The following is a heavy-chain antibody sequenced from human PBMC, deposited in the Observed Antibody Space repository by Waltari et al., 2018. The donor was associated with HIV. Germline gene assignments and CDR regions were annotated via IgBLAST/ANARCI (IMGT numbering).Heavy chain of an antibody. D-gene: IGHD5-12*01. V-gene: IGHV1-69*01. CDR1: GGTFSSYA. CDR3: ARDYARHSGYDGIGDYFDY. CDR2: IIPIFGTA. J-gene: IGHJ4*02. Sequence: QVQLVQSGAEVKKPGSSVKVSCKASGGTFSSYAISWVRQAPGQGLEWMGGIIPIFGTANYAQKFQGRVTITADESTSTAYMELSSLRSEDTAVYYCARDYARHSGYDGIGDYFDYWGQGTLVTVSS.